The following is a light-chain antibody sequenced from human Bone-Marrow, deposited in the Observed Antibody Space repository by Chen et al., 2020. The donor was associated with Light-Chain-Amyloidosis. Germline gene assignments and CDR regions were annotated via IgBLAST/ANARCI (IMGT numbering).Light chain of an antibody. V-gene: IGLV3-25*03. Sequence: SYELTQPSSVAVSPGQTARITCSGDDLPTKYAYWYQQKPGQAPVLVIHRDTERPSGISERFSGSSSGTTATLTISGVQAEDEADYHCQSADSSGTYEVIFGGGTKRTVL. CDR1: DLPTKY. CDR2: RDT. J-gene: IGLJ2*01. CDR3: QSADSSGTYEVI.